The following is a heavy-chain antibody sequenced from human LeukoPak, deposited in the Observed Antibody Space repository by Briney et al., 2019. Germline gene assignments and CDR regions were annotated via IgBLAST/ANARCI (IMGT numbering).Heavy chain of an antibody. D-gene: IGHD4-17*01. CDR2: IYPSGGT. V-gene: IGHV4-4*07. Sequence: ESSETLSLTCIVSGGSISGFYWSWIRQPAGKGLEWIGRIYPSGGTNYNPSLKSRVTMSTDTSKNQFSLELRSVTAVDTAVYYCAREYGDLDYWGQGTLITVSS. J-gene: IGHJ4*02. CDR1: GGSISGFY. CDR3: AREYGDLDY.